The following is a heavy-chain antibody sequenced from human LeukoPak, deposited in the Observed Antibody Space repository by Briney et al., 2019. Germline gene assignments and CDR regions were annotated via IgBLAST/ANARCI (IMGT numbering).Heavy chain of an antibody. J-gene: IGHJ6*04. CDR1: GFVFSSYS. CDR2: ISSSSTYI. CDR3: ARDRDMVLPPAGLDV. V-gene: IGHV3-21*01. Sequence: GGSLRLSCAASGFVFSSYSINWVRQAPGKGLEWVSFISSSSTYIYYADSVKGRFTISRDNAKNSLYLQMNSLRAEDTAVYYCARDRDMVLPPAGLDVWGRGATVTVSS. D-gene: IGHD2-8*01.